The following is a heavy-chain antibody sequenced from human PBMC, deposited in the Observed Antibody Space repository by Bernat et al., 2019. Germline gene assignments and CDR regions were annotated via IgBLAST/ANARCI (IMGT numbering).Heavy chain of an antibody. Sequence: QLQLQESGSGLVKPSQTLSLTCAVSGGSISGGAYSWSWIRQPPGKGLEWSGYIYHSGSTYYNPSLKSRVTISVDRSTNQFSLKLSSVTAADTAVYYCARGVIVVTNAPDSFDYWGQGTLFTV. CDR1: GGSISGGAYS. CDR2: IYHSGST. J-gene: IGHJ4*02. V-gene: IGHV4-30-2*01. CDR3: ARGVIVVTNAPDSFDY. D-gene: IGHD3-22*01.